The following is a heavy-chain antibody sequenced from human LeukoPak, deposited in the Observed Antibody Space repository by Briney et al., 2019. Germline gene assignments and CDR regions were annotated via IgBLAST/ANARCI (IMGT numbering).Heavy chain of an antibody. CDR1: GFRFENYW. V-gene: IGHV3-7*01. CDR3: ARIGYSSSSFDY. D-gene: IGHD6-6*01. J-gene: IGHJ4*02. CDR2: MKQDGSVK. Sequence: GGSLRVSCAASGFRFENYWMSWVRQAPGKGREGGANMKQDGSVKYYVDSVKGRFTISRDNARNAQYLQMNSLRPEDTAVYYCARIGYSSSSFDYWGQGTLVTVSS.